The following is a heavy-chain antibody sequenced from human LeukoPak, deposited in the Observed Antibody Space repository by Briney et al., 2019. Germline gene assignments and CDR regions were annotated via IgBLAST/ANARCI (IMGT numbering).Heavy chain of an antibody. Sequence: SVKVSCKASGGTFSSYAISWVRQAPGQGLEWMGRIIPILGIANYAQKFQGRVTITADKSTSTAYMELSSLRSEDTAVYYCARKSGGWAFDIWGQGTMVTVSS. V-gene: IGHV1-69*04. CDR1: GGTFSSYA. CDR2: IIPILGIA. J-gene: IGHJ3*02. D-gene: IGHD2-15*01. CDR3: ARKSGGWAFDI.